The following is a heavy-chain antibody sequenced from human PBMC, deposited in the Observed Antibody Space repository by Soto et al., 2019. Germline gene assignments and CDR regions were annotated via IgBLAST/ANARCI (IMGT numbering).Heavy chain of an antibody. V-gene: IGHV3-30-3*01. CDR1: GFTFSSYA. CDR3: ARGGSYXDFWSGPISPPHDWFDP. CDR2: ISYDGSNK. D-gene: IGHD3-3*01. J-gene: IGHJ5*02. Sequence: PGGSLRLSCAASGFTFSSYAMHWVRQAPGKGLEWVAVISYDGSNKYYADSVKGRFTISRDNSKNTLYLQMNSLRAEDTAVYYCARGGSYXDFWSGPISPPHDWFDPWGQGTLVTVSS.